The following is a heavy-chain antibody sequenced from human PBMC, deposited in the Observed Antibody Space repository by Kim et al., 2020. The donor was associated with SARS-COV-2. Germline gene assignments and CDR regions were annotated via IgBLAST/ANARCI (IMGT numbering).Heavy chain of an antibody. CDR2: ISGSGGST. CDR3: AKDFWSSGYYPYYFDY. V-gene: IGHV3-23*01. D-gene: IGHD3-22*01. Sequence: GSLRLSCAASGFTFSSYAMSWVRQAPGKGLEWVSAISGSGGSTYYADSVKGRFTISRDNSKNTLYLQMNSLRAEDTAVYYCAKDFWSSGYYPYYFDYWGQGTLVTVSS. CDR1: GFTFSSYA. J-gene: IGHJ4*02.